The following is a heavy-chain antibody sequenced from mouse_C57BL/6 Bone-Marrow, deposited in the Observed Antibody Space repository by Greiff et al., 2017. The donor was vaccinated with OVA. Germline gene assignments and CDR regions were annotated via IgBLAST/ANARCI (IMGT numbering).Heavy chain of an antibody. Sequence: VKLQESGPELVKPGASVKISCKASGYAFSSSWMNWVKQRPGKGLEWIGRIYPGDGDTNYNGKFKGKATLTADKSSSTAYMQLSSLTSEDSAVYFCARSPYYSNYDYAMDYWGQGTSVTVSS. CDR2: IYPGDGDT. CDR1: GYAFSSSW. V-gene: IGHV1-82*01. D-gene: IGHD2-5*01. J-gene: IGHJ4*01. CDR3: ARSPYYSNYDYAMDY.